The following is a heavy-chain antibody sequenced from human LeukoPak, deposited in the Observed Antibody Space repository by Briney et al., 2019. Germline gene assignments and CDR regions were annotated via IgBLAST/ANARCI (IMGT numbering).Heavy chain of an antibody. V-gene: IGHV3-23*01. CDR3: ARVTGGYNLVDY. CDR2: ISGSDGST. CDR1: GFTFSSSA. D-gene: IGHD5-24*01. J-gene: IGHJ4*02. Sequence: GGSLRLSCAASGFTFSSSAMSWVRLAPGKGLEWVSGISGSDGSTYYADSVKGRFTTSRDNSKNTLYLQMNSLRAEDTAVYYCARVTGGYNLVDYWGQGTLVTVSS.